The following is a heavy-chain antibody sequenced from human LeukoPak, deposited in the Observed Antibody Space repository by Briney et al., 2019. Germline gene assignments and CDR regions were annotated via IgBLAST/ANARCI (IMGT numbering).Heavy chain of an antibody. Sequence: GGSLRLSCAASGFTFSSYAMSWVRQAPGKGLEWVSAISGSGGSTYYADSVKGRFTISRDNSKNTLYLQMNSLRAEDTAVYYCAKVGYYYDSSGPYYFDYWGQGTLVTVSS. CDR2: ISGSGGST. CDR1: GFTFSSYA. V-gene: IGHV3-23*01. J-gene: IGHJ4*02. D-gene: IGHD3-22*01. CDR3: AKVGYYYDSSGPYYFDY.